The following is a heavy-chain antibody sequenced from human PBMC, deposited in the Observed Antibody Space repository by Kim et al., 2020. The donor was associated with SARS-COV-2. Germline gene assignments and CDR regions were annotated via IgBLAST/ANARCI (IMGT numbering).Heavy chain of an antibody. CDR3: ARELGYYYGSGTSYGMDV. D-gene: IGHD3-10*01. J-gene: IGHJ6*02. CDR1: GFTFSSYG. CDR2: IWYDGSNT. V-gene: IGHV3-33*01. Sequence: GGSLRLSCAASGFTFSSYGMHWVRQAPGKGLEWVAVIWYDGSNTYYADSGKGRFTISRDNSKNTLYLQMNSLRAEDTAVYYCARELGYYYGSGTSYGMDVWGQGTTVTVSS.